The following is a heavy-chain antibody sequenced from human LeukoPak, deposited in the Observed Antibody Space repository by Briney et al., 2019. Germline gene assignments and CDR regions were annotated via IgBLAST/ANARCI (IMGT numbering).Heavy chain of an antibody. CDR3: ARLFYYDNSKSFDY. CDR1: GYTFSNYW. J-gene: IGHJ4*02. CDR2: IYPGDSDT. V-gene: IGHV5-51*01. Sequence: GESLKISCQGSGYTFSNYWIVWVRQMPEKGLEWMGIIYPGDSDTTYSPSFQGQVTIPADTSISSAFLQWSNLRASDTAIYYCARLFYYDNSKSFDYWGQGTPVTVSS. D-gene: IGHD3-22*01.